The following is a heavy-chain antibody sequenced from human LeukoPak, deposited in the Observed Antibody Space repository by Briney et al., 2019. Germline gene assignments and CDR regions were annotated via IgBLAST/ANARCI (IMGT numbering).Heavy chain of an antibody. J-gene: IGHJ5*02. CDR2: INGDNGNT. CDR3: ARAPYDILTGYSLNWFDP. V-gene: IGHV1-3*01. CDR1: GYTSTTYA. Sequence: GASVKVSCKASGYTSTTYAMHWVRQAPGQRLEWMGWINGDNGNTKYSQKFQGRVTITRDTSAYTGYMELRSLTSADTAVYFCARAPYDILTGYSLNWFDPWGQGTLVTVSS. D-gene: IGHD3-9*01.